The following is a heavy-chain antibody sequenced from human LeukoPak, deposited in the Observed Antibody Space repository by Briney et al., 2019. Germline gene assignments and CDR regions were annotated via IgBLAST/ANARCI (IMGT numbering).Heavy chain of an antibody. CDR2: MYHSGNT. CDR1: GGSISSSTYC. CDR3: ARSHDHLWGNYPDY. V-gene: IGHV4-39*07. J-gene: IGHJ4*02. Sequence: SETLSLTCTVSGGSISSSTYCWSWVRQPPGKGLEWIGCMYHSGNTYYSSSLKGRVTISLDTPKNQFSLRLNSVTAADTAMYYCARSHDHLWGNYPDYWGQGTLVTVSS. D-gene: IGHD3-16*02.